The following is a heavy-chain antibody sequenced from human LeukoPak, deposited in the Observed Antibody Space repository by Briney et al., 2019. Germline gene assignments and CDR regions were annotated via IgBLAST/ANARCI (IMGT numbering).Heavy chain of an antibody. CDR3: ATNGYSGYDYDHYYYMDV. D-gene: IGHD5-12*01. Sequence: ASETLSLTCAVYGGSFSGYYWSWIRQPPGEGLEWIGEINHSGSTNYNPSLKSRVTISVDTSKNQFSLKLSSVTAADTAVYYCATNGYSGYDYDHYYYMDVWGKGTTVTVSS. CDR1: GGSFSGYY. CDR2: INHSGST. V-gene: IGHV4-34*01. J-gene: IGHJ6*03.